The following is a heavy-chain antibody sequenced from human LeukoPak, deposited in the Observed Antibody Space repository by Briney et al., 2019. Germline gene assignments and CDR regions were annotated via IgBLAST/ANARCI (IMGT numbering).Heavy chain of an antibody. D-gene: IGHD3-22*01. J-gene: IGHJ5*02. CDR3: ARGYRITMIVRFGWFDP. Sequence: SETLSLTCAVYGGSFSGYYWSWIRQPPGKGLEWIGEINHSGSTNYNPSLKSRVTISVDTSKNQFSLKLSSVTAADTAVYYSARGYRITMIVRFGWFDPWGQGTLVTVSS. CDR2: INHSGST. V-gene: IGHV4-34*01. CDR1: GGSFSGYY.